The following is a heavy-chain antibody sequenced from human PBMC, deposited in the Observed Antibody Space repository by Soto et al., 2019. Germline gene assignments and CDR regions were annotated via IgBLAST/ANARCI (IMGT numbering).Heavy chain of an antibody. CDR1: GGSISSYY. D-gene: IGHD3-22*01. Sequence: SETLSLTCTVSGGSISSYYWSWIRQPPGKGLEWIGYIYYSGSTNYNPSLKSRVTISVDTSKNQFSLKLSSVTAADTAVYYCARSPNYYDSSGYYYWGQGTLVTVSS. V-gene: IGHV4-59*08. CDR2: IYYSGST. CDR3: ARSPNYYDSSGYYY. J-gene: IGHJ4*02.